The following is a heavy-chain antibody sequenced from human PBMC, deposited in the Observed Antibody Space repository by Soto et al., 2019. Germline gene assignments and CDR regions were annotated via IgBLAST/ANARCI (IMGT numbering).Heavy chain of an antibody. D-gene: IGHD3-3*01. Sequence: GGSLRLSCVASGFTFSDHYMDWVRQAPGKGLEWVGRTRNKANSYTTGYAASVKGRFTISRDDSKNSLYLQMNSLKTEDTALYYCARVGRYDFWSGPDYWGQGTLVTVSS. CDR2: TRNKANSYTT. J-gene: IGHJ4*02. CDR3: ARVGRYDFWSGPDY. V-gene: IGHV3-72*01. CDR1: GFTFSDHY.